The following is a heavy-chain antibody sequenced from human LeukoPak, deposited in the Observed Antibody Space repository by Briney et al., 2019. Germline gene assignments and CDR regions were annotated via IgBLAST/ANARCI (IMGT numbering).Heavy chain of an antibody. CDR1: GYTLTELS. CDR2: FDPEDGET. D-gene: IGHD6-19*01. J-gene: IGHJ5*02. V-gene: IGHV1-24*01. CDR3: APSWGSSGWYAWFVA. Sequence: ASVKDSRKVSGYTLTELSMHWVRQAPGEGLEWMGGFDPEDGETIYAQKFQGRVTMTEDTSTDTAYMEVSSLRSEDTAVYYCAPSWGSSGWYAWFVASGQRTLVTVSS.